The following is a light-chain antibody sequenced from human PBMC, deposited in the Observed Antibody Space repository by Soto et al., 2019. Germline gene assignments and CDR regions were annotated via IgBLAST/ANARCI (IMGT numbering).Light chain of an antibody. CDR3: QSFDSSLSGYV. Sequence: QSVLTQPPSVSGATGQRVTISCTGSSSNIGAGYDVHWYQQLPGTAPKLLIYGDSNRPSGLPDRFSGSKSGTSASLAITGLQAEDEADYYCQSFDSSLSGYVFGTGTKVTVL. CDR2: GDS. J-gene: IGLJ1*01. CDR1: SSNIGAGYD. V-gene: IGLV1-40*01.